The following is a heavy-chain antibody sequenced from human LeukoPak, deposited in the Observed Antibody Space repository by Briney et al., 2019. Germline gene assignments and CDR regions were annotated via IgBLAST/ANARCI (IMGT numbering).Heavy chain of an antibody. J-gene: IGHJ5*02. Sequence: GASVKVSCKASGYTFTDFYIHWVRQAPGQGLEWMGWISAYNGNTDYAQKLQGRVTMTTDTSTSTAYMELSSLRSEDTAVYYCARDNSVGDTAWWFNPWGQGTLVTVSS. V-gene: IGHV1-18*04. CDR1: GYTFTDFY. D-gene: IGHD1-26*01. CDR3: ARDNSVGDTAWWFNP. CDR2: ISAYNGNT.